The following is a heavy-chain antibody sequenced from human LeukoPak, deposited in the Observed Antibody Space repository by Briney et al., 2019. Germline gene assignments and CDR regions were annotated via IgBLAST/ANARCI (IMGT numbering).Heavy chain of an antibody. CDR2: ISAYNGNT. CDR3: ARASPYYDSSGYYSFFDDY. V-gene: IGHV1-18*01. CDR1: GYTFTSFD. Sequence: ASVKVSCKASGYTFTSFDMNWVRQAPGQGLEWMGWISAYNGNTNYAQKLQGRVTMTTDTSTSTAYMELRSLRSDDTAVYYCARASPYYDSSGYYSFFDDYWGQGTLVTVSS. D-gene: IGHD3-22*01. J-gene: IGHJ4*02.